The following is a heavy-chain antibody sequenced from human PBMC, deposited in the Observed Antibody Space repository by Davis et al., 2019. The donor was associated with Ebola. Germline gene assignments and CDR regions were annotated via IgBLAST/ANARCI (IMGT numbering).Heavy chain of an antibody. D-gene: IGHD6-13*01. V-gene: IGHV1-3*01. Sequence: AASVKVSCKASGYTFTSYAMHWVRQAPGQRLEWMGWINAGNGNTKYSQKFQGRVTITRDTSASTAYMELRSLRSEDTTVYYCARDGGRGSAAAGTCLDYWGQGTLVTVSS. CDR2: INAGNGNT. CDR1: GYTFTSYA. CDR3: ARDGGRGSAAAGTCLDY. J-gene: IGHJ4*02.